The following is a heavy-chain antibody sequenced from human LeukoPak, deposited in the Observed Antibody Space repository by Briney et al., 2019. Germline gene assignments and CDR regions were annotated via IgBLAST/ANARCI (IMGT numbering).Heavy chain of an antibody. CDR2: INHSGST. D-gene: IGHD3-9*01. J-gene: IGHJ4*02. CDR3: ARAPSRDILTRRAFDY. V-gene: IGHV4-34*01. CDR1: GVSFSGYY. Sequence: SETLSLTCAVYGVSFSGYYWSWIRQSPGKGLEWIGEINHSGSTNYNPSLKSRVTISVDTSKNQFSLKLSSVTAADTAVYYCARAPSRDILTRRAFDYWGQGTLVTVSS.